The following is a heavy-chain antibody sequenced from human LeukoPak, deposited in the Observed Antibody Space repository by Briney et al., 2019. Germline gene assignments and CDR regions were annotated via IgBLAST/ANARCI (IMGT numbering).Heavy chain of an antibody. V-gene: IGHV1-69*05. CDR1: GGTFSSYA. D-gene: IGHD5-18*01. Sequence: SVKVSCKASGGTFSSYAISWVRQAPGQGLEWMGGIIPIFGTATYAQKFQGRVTITTDESTSTAYMELSGLKSDDTAVYYCASYGALAAMVTRIYWGQGTLVTVSS. CDR2: IIPIFGTA. CDR3: ASYGALAAMVTRIY. J-gene: IGHJ4*02.